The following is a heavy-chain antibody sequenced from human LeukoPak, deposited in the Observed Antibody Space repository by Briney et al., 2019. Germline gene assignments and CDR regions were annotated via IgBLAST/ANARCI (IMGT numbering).Heavy chain of an antibody. V-gene: IGHV3-23*01. Sequence: GGSLRLSCAASGFTFSDFYMNWIRQAPGKGLEWVSSISSSGGSTYYADSVKGRFTISRDNSKNTLFLQMNSLRADDAAVYYCAKSPYGMVTVFDYWGQGTLVTVSS. J-gene: IGHJ4*02. CDR3: AKSPYGMVTVFDY. CDR2: ISSSGGST. CDR1: GFTFSDFY. D-gene: IGHD5-18*01.